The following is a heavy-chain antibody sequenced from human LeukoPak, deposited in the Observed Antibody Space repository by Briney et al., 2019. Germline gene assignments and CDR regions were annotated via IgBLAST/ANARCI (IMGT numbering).Heavy chain of an antibody. Sequence: SVKVSCKASGNTFSSYAISWVRQAPGQGLEWMGRIIPILGIANYAQRFQGRVTITADKSTSTAYMELSSLGSEDAAVYYCARGQGYSSGWYQKGGWFDPWGQGTLVTVSS. CDR1: GNTFSSYA. V-gene: IGHV1-69*04. J-gene: IGHJ5*02. CDR3: ARGQGYSSGWYQKGGWFDP. D-gene: IGHD6-19*01. CDR2: IIPILGIA.